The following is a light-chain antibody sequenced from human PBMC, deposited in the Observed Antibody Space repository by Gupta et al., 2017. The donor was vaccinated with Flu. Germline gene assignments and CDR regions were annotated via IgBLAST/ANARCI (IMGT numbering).Light chain of an antibody. CDR3: QQASTVPYT. J-gene: IGKJ2*01. Sequence: IQMTQSPSFLSASVGESVTITCRTSQGISSWLAWYQQKPGKAPKLLIYGASGLQSGVPPRFSGSGSGTDFALTISSLQPDDFATYFCQQASTVPYTFGQGTKLEIK. CDR2: GAS. V-gene: IGKV1-12*01. CDR1: QGISSW.